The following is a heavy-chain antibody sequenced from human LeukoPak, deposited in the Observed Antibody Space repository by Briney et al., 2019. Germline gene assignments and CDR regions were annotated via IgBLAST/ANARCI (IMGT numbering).Heavy chain of an antibody. J-gene: IGHJ4*02. Sequence: RGSLRLSWAASGFTFADYGMRWVRQAPGQGLEWVSRINWNGGSTGYAEFVKGRFTISRDNANNSLYLQMNSLRAEDTALYYCARSGDCRSCYRSYYFYYGARETLDSVSS. CDR3: ARSGDCRSCYRSYYFYY. CDR1: GFTFADYG. V-gene: IGHV3-20*04. D-gene: IGHD3-3*01. CDR2: INWNGGST.